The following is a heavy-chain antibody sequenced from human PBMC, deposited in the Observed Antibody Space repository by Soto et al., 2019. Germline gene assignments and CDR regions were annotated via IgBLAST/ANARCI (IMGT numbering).Heavy chain of an antibody. D-gene: IGHD1-26*01. J-gene: IGHJ6*01. Sequence: QVQLVQSGAEVKKPGYSVKVSCKASVGTFSSYAISWVRQAPGQGLEWMGGIIPSFGTAHYAQKLQGRVTVAADQSTTTANMELSTLRSEDTAVYYCASNGGSAPEDRYYYGMDVWGQGPTVTFSS. CDR2: IIPSFGTA. V-gene: IGHV1-69*12. CDR1: VGTFSSYA. CDR3: ASNGGSAPEDRYYYGMDV.